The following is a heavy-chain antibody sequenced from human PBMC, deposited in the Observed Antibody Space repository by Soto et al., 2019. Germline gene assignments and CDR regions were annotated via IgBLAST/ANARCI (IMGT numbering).Heavy chain of an antibody. CDR2: ITWNSGNI. J-gene: IGHJ3*02. CDR1: GFTFGDYG. D-gene: IGHD3-3*01. CDR3: LKDGLTSLFGLVYDGSNI. V-gene: IGHV3-9*01. Sequence: EVQLVESGGGLVQPGRSLRLCCVASGFTFGDYGMHWVRQAPGRGPEWVSGITWNSGNIAYAETVKGRFTISRDNAKNSLYLQMNSLRAEATALYYCLKDGLTSLFGLVYDGSNIWGHGTMVIVSS.